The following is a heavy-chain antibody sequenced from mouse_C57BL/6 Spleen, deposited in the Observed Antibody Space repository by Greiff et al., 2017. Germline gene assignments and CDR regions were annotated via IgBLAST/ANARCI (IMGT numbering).Heavy chain of an antibody. D-gene: IGHD1-3*01. CDR2: IYPGNSDT. V-gene: IGHV1-5*01. CDR1: GYTFTSYW. J-gene: IGHJ4*01. CDR3: TRLYKSSMDY. Sequence: EVQLQQSGTVLARPGASVKLSCKTSGYTFTSYWMHWVKQRPGQGLEWIGAIYPGNSDTSYKQQFKGKATLTAVTSASTAYMELSSLTDEDSAVYYCTRLYKSSMDYWGQGTSVTVSS.